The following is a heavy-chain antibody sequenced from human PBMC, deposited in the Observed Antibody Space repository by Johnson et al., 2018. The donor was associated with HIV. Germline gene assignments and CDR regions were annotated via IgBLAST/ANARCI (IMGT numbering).Heavy chain of an antibody. CDR3: VRDLGLIGPWGAFDI. D-gene: IGHD3-16*01. CDR1: GFTFDDYA. Sequence: VQLVESGGGLVQPGRSLRLSCAASGFTFDDYAMHWVRQAPGKGLEWVSGISWKSGSIGYADSVKGRFSISRDNSKNTLSLLMNSLREEDTAVYYCVRDLGLIGPWGAFDIWGQGTRVTVSS. J-gene: IGHJ3*02. V-gene: IGHV3-9*01. CDR2: ISWKSGSI.